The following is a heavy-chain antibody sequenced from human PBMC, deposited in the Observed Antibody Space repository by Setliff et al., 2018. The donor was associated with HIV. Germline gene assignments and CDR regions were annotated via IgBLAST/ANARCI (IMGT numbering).Heavy chain of an antibody. Sequence: ASVKVSCKASGYTISAHGVSWVRHVPGHGLEWMGWISGDTGDIKYSQRFEGRLTMTTETSTNTAYMELRSLRSDDTAVYYCATGFGAVTDYAMDVWGQGTTVTVSS. CDR2: ISGDTGDI. D-gene: IGHD3-10*01. CDR1: GYTISAHG. J-gene: IGHJ6*02. V-gene: IGHV1-18*01. CDR3: ATGFGAVTDYAMDV.